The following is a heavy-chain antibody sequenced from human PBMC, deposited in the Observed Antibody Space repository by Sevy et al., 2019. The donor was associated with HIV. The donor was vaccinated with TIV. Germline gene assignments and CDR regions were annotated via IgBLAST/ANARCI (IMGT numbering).Heavy chain of an antibody. CDR3: AINSDYGMDA. CDR2: INQNGSEI. J-gene: IGHJ6*02. Sequence: GGALRLSCVVSGLTFSNYWMRWVRQAPGKGLEWVANINQNGSEIYSVDSVKGRFTFSRDNAKNSVYLQMNSLRAEDTAVYYCAINSDYGMDAWGQGTTVTVSS. D-gene: IGHD4-4*01. CDR1: GLTFSNYW. V-gene: IGHV3-7*01.